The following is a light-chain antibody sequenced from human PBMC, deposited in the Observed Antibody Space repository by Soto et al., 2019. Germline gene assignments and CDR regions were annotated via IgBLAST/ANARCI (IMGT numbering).Light chain of an antibody. CDR1: QSIRDK. J-gene: IGKJ1*01. CDR2: GAS. CDR3: QQYNKWPWT. Sequence: IVLTQSPCMLTLTPRSRATLSCRASQSIRDKWLAWYQQQPGQAPRLLIYGASSRATGIPARFSGSGSGTEFTLTISSLESVDFAVYYCQQYNKWPWTFGQGTKV. V-gene: IGKV3D-15*01.